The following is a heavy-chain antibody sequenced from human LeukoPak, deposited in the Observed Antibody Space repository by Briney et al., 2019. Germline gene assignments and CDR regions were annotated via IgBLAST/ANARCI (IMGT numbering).Heavy chain of an antibody. Sequence: SETLSLTCTVSGGSMSSYNWSGIRQPPGKGLEWIGYIYYSGSTNYNPSVKSRVAMSVDTSKKQFSLKLSSLTAADTAVYYCARGGTAEIAPNALDLWGRETMVTVSS. CDR3: ARGGTAEIAPNALDL. V-gene: IGHV4-59*01. J-gene: IGHJ3*01. CDR1: GGSMSSYN. CDR2: IYYSGST. D-gene: IGHD2-21*02.